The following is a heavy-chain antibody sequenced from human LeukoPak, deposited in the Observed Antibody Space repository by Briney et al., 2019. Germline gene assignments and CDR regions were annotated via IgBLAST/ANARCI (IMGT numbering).Heavy chain of an antibody. CDR3: ARGGGDSSGYYPRYFDY. CDR2: ISADKANT. CDR1: GQTFTTHG. J-gene: IGHJ4*02. Sequence: ASVKVSSSASGQTFTTHGVGWVRQAPGQGLEWMGWISADKANTKYAQNVQGRLTMTTDTSTSTAYMELRSLRSDDTAVYYCARGGGDSSGYYPRYFDYWGQGTLVTVSS. V-gene: IGHV1-18*01. D-gene: IGHD3-22*01.